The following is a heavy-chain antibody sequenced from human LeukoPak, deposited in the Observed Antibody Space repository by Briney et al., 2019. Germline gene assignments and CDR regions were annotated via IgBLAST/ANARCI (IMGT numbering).Heavy chain of an antibody. Sequence: GASVKVSCKASGLTFSNYGITWVRQAPGQGLEWVGWISAYDGNTNYAQKFQGGVTMTTDTSTSTAHMELRSLRYDDTAVYYCARDGRFAAYEPDYWGQGTLVTVSS. CDR3: ARDGRFAAYEPDY. D-gene: IGHD1-26*01. CDR1: GLTFSNYG. V-gene: IGHV1-18*01. CDR2: ISAYDGNT. J-gene: IGHJ4*02.